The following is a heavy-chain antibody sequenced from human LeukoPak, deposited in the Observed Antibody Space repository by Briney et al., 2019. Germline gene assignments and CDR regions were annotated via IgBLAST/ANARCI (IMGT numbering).Heavy chain of an antibody. Sequence: ASVKVSCKVSGYTLTDLSMHWVRQAPGKGLEWMGDFDPEDVETIYAQKFQGRVTMTEDTSTDTAYMELSSLRSEDTAVYYCVTDSLSTIFWRGNAFDIWGQGTMVTVSS. V-gene: IGHV1-24*01. D-gene: IGHD3-9*01. CDR3: VTDSLSTIFWRGNAFDI. CDR2: FDPEDVET. J-gene: IGHJ3*02. CDR1: GYTLTDLS.